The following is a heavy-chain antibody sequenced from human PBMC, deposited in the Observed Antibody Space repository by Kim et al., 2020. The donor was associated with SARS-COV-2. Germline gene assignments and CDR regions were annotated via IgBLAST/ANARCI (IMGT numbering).Heavy chain of an antibody. V-gene: IGHV3-21*01. D-gene: IGHD6-13*01. CDR3: ARITATAPFGVDV. Sequence: YYVDSVKGRLPTSRDNAKNSLYLQMNSLRAEDTAVYYCARITATAPFGVDVWGQGTTVTVSS. J-gene: IGHJ6*02.